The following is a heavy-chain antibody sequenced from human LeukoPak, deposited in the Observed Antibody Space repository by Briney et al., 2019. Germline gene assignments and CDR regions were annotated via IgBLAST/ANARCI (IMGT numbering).Heavy chain of an antibody. CDR2: ISGNGVST. D-gene: IGHD2-2*01. CDR3: TRDASDIVAVPAAVGPFDL. CDR1: GFTFSSYA. Sequence: SGGSLRLSCAASGFTFSSYAMSWVRRPPGKGLEYVSVISGNGVSTHYATSVKGRFTISRDNSKNMLYLQMGSLRAEDMAVYYCTRDASDIVAVPAAVGPFDLWGQGTLVTVSS. V-gene: IGHV3-64*01. J-gene: IGHJ4*02.